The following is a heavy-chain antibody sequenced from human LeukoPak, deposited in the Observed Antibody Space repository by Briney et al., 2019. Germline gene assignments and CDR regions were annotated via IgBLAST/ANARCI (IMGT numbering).Heavy chain of an antibody. J-gene: IGHJ4*02. CDR2: IYHSGAT. CDR3: ASGVTALRRFDH. Sequence: PSETLSLTCAVSGFSISSGYYWVWIRQPPGKGLEGIGTIYHSGATFHNPSLKSRVTISVDTSMNQFSLKLNYVAATDTAVYFCASGVTALRRFDHWGQGTLVTVSS. V-gene: IGHV4-38-2*01. D-gene: IGHD2-21*02. CDR1: GFSISSGYY.